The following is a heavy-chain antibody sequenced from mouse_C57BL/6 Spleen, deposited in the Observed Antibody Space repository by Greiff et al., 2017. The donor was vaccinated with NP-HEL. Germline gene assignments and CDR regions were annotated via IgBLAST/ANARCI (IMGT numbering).Heavy chain of an antibody. CDR2: IYPSDSET. CDR1: GYTFTSYW. D-gene: IGHD2-3*01. Sequence: VQLQQSGAELVRPGSSVKLSCKASGYTFTSYWMDWVKQRPGQGLEWIGNIYPSDSETHYNQKFKDKATLTVDKSSSTAYMQLSSLTSEDSAVYYCARRWLLREAMDYWGQGTSVTVSS. J-gene: IGHJ4*01. V-gene: IGHV1-61*01. CDR3: ARRWLLREAMDY.